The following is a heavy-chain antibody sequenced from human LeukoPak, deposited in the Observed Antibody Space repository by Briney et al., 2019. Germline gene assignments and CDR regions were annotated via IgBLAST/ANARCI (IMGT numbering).Heavy chain of an antibody. CDR2: ISGSGGST. D-gene: IGHD6-13*01. CDR3: AKDLAHSSSHFFDY. Sequence: GGSLRLSCAASGFTFSSYAMSWVRQAPGKGLEWVSAISGSGGSTYYADSVKGRFTTSRDNSKDTLYLQMNSLRAEDTAVYYCAKDLAHSSSHFFDYWGQGTLVTVSS. CDR1: GFTFSSYA. V-gene: IGHV3-23*01. J-gene: IGHJ4*02.